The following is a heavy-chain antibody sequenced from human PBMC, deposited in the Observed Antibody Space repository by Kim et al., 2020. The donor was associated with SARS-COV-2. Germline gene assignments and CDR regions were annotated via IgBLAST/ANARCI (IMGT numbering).Heavy chain of an antibody. J-gene: IGHJ6*02. CDR3: ARGRAGVVPSPILGIGPHYDYYAMDV. CDR1: GGSISGYH. D-gene: IGHD2-2*02. CDR2: IKHSGST. Sequence: SETLSLTCAVYGGSISGYHWSWIRQPPGKGLEWIGEIKHSGSTNYNPSLKSRVTMSVDTSKSQFSLKLRSVTAADTAVYYCARGRAGVVPSPILGIGPHYDYYAMDVGGQGTTVTVSS. V-gene: IGHV4-34*01.